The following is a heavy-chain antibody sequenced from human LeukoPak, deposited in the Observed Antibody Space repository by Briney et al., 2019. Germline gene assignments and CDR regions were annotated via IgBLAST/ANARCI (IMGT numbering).Heavy chain of an antibody. Sequence: GGSLRLSCAASGFTVSSNYMSWVRQAPGKGLEWVSVIYSGGSTYYADSVKGRLTISRDNSKNTLYLQMNSLRAEDTALYYCAKAATIVGVVTFYPFDYWGQGTLVTVSS. CDR2: IYSGGST. J-gene: IGHJ4*02. CDR3: AKAATIVGVVTFYPFDY. V-gene: IGHV3-53*01. CDR1: GFTVSSNY. D-gene: IGHD3-3*01.